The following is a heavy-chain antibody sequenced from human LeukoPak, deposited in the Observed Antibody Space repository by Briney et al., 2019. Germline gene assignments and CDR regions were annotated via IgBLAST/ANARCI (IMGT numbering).Heavy chain of an antibody. D-gene: IGHD3-22*01. J-gene: IGHJ4*02. Sequence: PGRSLRLSCAASGFTFDDYAMHWVRQAPGKGLEWVSGISWNSGSIGHADSVKGRFTISRDNAKNSLYLQMNSLRAEDTALYYCAKDSSGSAPYYFDYWGQGTLVTVSS. CDR1: GFTFDDYA. CDR3: AKDSSGSAPYYFDY. V-gene: IGHV3-9*01. CDR2: ISWNSGSI.